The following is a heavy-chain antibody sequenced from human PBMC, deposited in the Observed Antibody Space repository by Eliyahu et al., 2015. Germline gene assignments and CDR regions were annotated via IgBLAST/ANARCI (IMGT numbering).Heavy chain of an antibody. J-gene: IGHJ3*01. CDR1: GFIFSDXY. Sequence: EQLVESGGGLVKPEGSLRLSCAVXGFIFSDXYMNWVRQAPGKGLEWISQISHSSSTKYYADSVQGRFTISRDNANNLLYLQMSRLRLEDTAVYYCARSRTWRLFEGAFNLWGLGTLVTVSS. D-gene: IGHD1-1*01. V-gene: IGHV3-11*01. CDR3: ARSRTWRLFEGAFNL. CDR2: ISHSSSTK.